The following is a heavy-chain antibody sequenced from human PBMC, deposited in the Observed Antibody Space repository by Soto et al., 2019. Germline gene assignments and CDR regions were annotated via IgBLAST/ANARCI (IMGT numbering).Heavy chain of an antibody. CDR1: GFSVTSSH. CDR2: IYSGGGT. D-gene: IGHD6-13*01. J-gene: IGHJ6*02. Sequence: PGGSLRLSCAVSGFSVTSSHMTWVRQAPGKGLEWVSVIYSGGGTYYAVSVKDRFTISRDNSKNSLYLQMNSLRAEDTAVYYCAKEDSSSWHYYYGMDVWGQGTTVTV. V-gene: IGHV3-53*05. CDR3: AKEDSSSWHYYYGMDV.